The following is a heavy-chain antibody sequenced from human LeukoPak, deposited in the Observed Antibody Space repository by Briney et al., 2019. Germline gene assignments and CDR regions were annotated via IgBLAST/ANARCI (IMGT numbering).Heavy chain of an antibody. CDR3: ARPRRDGYINAFDI. Sequence: SETLSLTCTVSGGSISSYYWSWTRQPPGKGLEWIGYIYYSGSTNYNPSLKSRVTISVDTSKNQFSLKLSSVTAADTAVYYCARPRRDGYINAFDIWGQGTMVTVSS. CDR1: GGSISSYY. CDR2: IYYSGST. V-gene: IGHV4-59*08. J-gene: IGHJ3*02. D-gene: IGHD5-24*01.